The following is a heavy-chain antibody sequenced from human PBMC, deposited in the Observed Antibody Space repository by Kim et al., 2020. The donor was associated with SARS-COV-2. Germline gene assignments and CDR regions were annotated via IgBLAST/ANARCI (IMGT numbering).Heavy chain of an antibody. CDR2: INTNTGNP. CDR1: GYTFTSYA. CDR3: ARDLGPLVFGVGLYYYGMDV. D-gene: IGHD3-3*01. Sequence: ASVKVSCKASGYTFTSYAMNWVRQAPGQGLEWMGWINTNTGNPTYAQGFTGRFVFSLDTSVSTAYLQISSLKAEDTAVYYCARDLGPLVFGVGLYYYGMDVWGQGTTVTVSS. V-gene: IGHV7-4-1*02. J-gene: IGHJ6*02.